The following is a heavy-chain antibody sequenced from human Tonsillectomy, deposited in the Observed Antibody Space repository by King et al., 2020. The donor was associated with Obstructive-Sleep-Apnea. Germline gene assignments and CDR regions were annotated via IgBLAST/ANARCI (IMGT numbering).Heavy chain of an antibody. CDR3: VRGGGRYQRIDRFDY. V-gene: IGHV3-21*01. Sequence: VQLVESGGGLVKPGGSLRLSCAASGFTFSSDNMNWVRQAPGKGLEWVSSINGPSSYIYYADSMKGRFTISRDNAKNSLYLQMNSLRAEDTAVYYCVRGGGRYQRIDRFDYWGQGTLVTVSS. CDR2: INGPSSYI. D-gene: IGHD1-26*01. CDR1: GFTFSSDN. J-gene: IGHJ4*02.